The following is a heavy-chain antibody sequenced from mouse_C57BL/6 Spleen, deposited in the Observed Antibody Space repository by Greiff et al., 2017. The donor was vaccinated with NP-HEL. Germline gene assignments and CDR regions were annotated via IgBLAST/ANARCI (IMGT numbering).Heavy chain of an antibody. CDR2: INYDGSST. J-gene: IGHJ4*01. Sequence: EVKLMESEGGLVQPGSSMKLSCTASGFTFSDYYMAWVRQVPEKGLEWVANINYDGSSTYYMDALKSRFIISRDNAKNMLYLQMSSLKSEDTASYCSTSDSYSAFDYWGPGTTVTVSS. CDR1: GFTFSDYY. V-gene: IGHV5-16*01. CDR3: TSDSYSAFDY. D-gene: IGHD2-10*01.